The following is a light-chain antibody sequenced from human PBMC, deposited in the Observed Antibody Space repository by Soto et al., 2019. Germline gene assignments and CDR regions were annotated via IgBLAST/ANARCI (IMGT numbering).Light chain of an antibody. Sequence: EVVLTQSPVPLSLSPGERATLSCRSSQSVSSSYLAWYQQKPGQAPRLLIYGASSRATGIPDRFSGSGSGTDFTLTISRLEPEDFAVYYCQQYGSSPRGTFGQGTKVDIK. J-gene: IGKJ1*01. CDR1: QSVSSSY. CDR2: GAS. V-gene: IGKV3-20*01. CDR3: QQYGSSPRGT.